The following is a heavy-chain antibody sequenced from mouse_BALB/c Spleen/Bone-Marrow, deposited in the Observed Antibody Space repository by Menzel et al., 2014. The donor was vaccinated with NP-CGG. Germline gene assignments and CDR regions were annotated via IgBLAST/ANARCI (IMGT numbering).Heavy chain of an antibody. Sequence: QVQLQQSGPELVKPGASVKISCKASGYTFTDYYINWVKQKPGQGLKWIGWIYPGSGNTKYNEKFKGKATLTVDTSSSTAYMQLSSLTSEDTAVYFCANLGRYAMDYWGQGTSVTVSS. CDR3: ANLGRYAMDY. CDR2: IYPGSGNT. CDR1: GYTFTDYY. V-gene: IGHV1-84*02. J-gene: IGHJ4*01. D-gene: IGHD3-1*01.